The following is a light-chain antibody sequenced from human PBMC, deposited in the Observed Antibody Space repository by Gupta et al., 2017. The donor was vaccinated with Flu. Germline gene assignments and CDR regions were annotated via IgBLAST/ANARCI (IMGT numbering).Light chain of an antibody. V-gene: IGKV1-39*01. Sequence: SSLSASVGDRVTITCRASQTIIRFLNWYQQKPGKAPKLLIYATSTLHSGVPSRFSGSGSGTDFTLTITSLQPEDFATYYCQQSYSPLSYTFGQGTKLE. CDR3: QQSYSPLSYT. CDR1: QTIIRF. J-gene: IGKJ2*01. CDR2: ATS.